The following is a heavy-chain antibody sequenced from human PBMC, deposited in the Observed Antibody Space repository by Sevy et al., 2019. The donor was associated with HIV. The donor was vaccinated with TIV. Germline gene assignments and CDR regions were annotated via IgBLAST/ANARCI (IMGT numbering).Heavy chain of an antibody. CDR1: GYSISSGYY. J-gene: IGHJ6*02. Sequence: SQTLSLTCAVSGYSISSGYYWGWIRQPPGKGLEWIGSIYHSGSTYYNPSLKSRVTISVDTSKNQFSLKLSSVTAADTAVYYCARYYYGSGSYGMDVWGQGTTVTVSS. V-gene: IGHV4-38-2*01. CDR2: IYHSGST. D-gene: IGHD3-10*01. CDR3: ARYYYGSGSYGMDV.